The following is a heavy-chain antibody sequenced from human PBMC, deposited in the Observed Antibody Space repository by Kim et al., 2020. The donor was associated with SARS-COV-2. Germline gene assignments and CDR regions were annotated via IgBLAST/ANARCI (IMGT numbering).Heavy chain of an antibody. J-gene: IGHJ6*02. D-gene: IGHD5-12*01. CDR2: ISWKSGSI. CDR3: VKDLYSGYGHYYHGMDV. CDR1: GFTFDGYA. V-gene: IGHV3-9*01. Sequence: GGSLRLSCAASGFTFDGYAMHWVRQAPGKGLEWVSGISWKSGSIGYADSVKGRFTISRDNAKNSLYLQMNSLRAEDTALYYCVKDLYSGYGHYYHGMDVWGQGTTVTVSS.